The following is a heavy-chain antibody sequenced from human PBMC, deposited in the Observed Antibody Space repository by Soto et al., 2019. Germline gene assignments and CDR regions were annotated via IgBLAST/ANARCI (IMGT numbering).Heavy chain of an antibody. CDR3: ARDGGERIAAAANAFDI. V-gene: IGHV4-31*01. D-gene: IGHD6-13*01. CDR1: GGSISSGSYY. Sequence: QVQLQESGPGLVKPSQTLSLTCTVSGGSISSGSYYWSWIRQRPGKGLECIGYIYSSGTTSYSPSVTSPVTISVDTSKNQFSLRLSSVTAADTAVYYCARDGGERIAAAANAFDIWGQGAMVTVSS. CDR2: IYSSGTT. J-gene: IGHJ3*02.